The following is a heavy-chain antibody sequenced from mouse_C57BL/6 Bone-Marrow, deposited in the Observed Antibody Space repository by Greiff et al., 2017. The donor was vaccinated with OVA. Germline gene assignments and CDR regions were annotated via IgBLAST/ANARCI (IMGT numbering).Heavy chain of an antibody. J-gene: IGHJ3*01. D-gene: IGHD1-1*01. V-gene: IGHV3-6*01. Sequence: EVQRVESGPGLVKPSQSLSLTCSVTGYSITSGYYWNWIRQFPGNKLEWMGYISYDGSNNYNPSLKNRISITRDTSKNQFFLKLNSATTEDTATYYGARERYYGSSPWFAYWGQGTLVTVSA. CDR1: GYSITSGYY. CDR2: ISYDGSN. CDR3: ARERYYGSSPWFAY.